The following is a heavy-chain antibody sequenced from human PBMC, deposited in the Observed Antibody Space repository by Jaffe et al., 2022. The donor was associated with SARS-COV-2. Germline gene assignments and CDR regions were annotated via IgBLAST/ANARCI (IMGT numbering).Heavy chain of an antibody. CDR2: ISGSGGST. V-gene: IGHV3-23*01. CDR3: EGIAAFPYYYYYGMDV. CDR1: GFTFSSYA. Sequence: EVQLLESGGGLVQPGGSLRLSCAASGFTFSSYAMSWVRQAPGKGLEWVSAISGSGGSTYYADSVKGRFTISRDNSKNTLYLQMNSLRAEDTAVYYCEGIAAFPYYYYYGMDVWGQGTTVTVSS. J-gene: IGHJ6*02. D-gene: IGHD6-13*01.